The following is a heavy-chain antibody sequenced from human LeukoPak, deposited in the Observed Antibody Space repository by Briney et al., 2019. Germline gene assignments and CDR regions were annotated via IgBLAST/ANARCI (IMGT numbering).Heavy chain of an antibody. V-gene: IGHV3-30*04. J-gene: IGHJ6*04. CDR1: GFTFSNYA. CDR3: AELGITMIGGV. Sequence: GGSLRLSCAASGFTFSNYAMHWVRQAPGKGLEWVAVISYVGSNKFYADSVKGRFTISRDNAKNSLYLQMNSLRAEDTAVYYCAELGITMIGGVWGKGTTVTISS. D-gene: IGHD3-10*02. CDR2: ISYVGSNK.